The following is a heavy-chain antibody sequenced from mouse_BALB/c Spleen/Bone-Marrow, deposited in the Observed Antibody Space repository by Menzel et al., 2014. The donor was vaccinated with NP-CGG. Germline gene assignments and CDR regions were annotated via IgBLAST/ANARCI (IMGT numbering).Heavy chain of an antibody. D-gene: IGHD1-1*01. J-gene: IGHJ2*01. CDR3: ARETTIVADFDY. Sequence: VQLKQSEPDLVKPSQSVSLTCTVTAYSITSDYGWHWIRQFPGNRLEWMAYIHYSGNTDYNPSLKSRISITRDTSKNQFFLQLNSVTTEDTATYYCARETTIVADFDYWGQGTTLTVSS. V-gene: IGHV3-1*02. CDR1: AYSITSDYG. CDR2: IHYSGNT.